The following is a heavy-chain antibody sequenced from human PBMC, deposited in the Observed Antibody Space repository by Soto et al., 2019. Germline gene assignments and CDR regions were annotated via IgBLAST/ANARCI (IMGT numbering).Heavy chain of an antibody. D-gene: IGHD4-17*01. V-gene: IGHV3-23*01. CDR1: GFTFSNYA. CDR2: IGRSAST. J-gene: IGHJ3*02. Sequence: PGGSLRLSCVASGFTFSNYAMSWVRQAPGKGLEWVSAIGRSASTHYADSVKGRFTISRDNSKNMFYLQMNSLRAEDTAVYYCAKGVFYGDPFAFDIWGQGTMVTVSS. CDR3: AKGVFYGDPFAFDI.